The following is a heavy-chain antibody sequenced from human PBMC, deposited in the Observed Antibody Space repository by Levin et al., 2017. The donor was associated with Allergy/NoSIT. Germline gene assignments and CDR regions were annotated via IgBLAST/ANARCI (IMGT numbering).Heavy chain of an antibody. J-gene: IGHJ3*02. CDR1: GFTFSSYW. Sequence: GESLKISCAASGFTFSSYWMHWVRQAPGKGLVWVSRINSDGSSTSYADSVKGRFTISRDNAKNTLYLQMNSLRAEDTAVYYCARVGYCSSTSCYPFGPDAFDIWGQGTMVTVSS. V-gene: IGHV3-74*01. CDR3: ARVGYCSSTSCYPFGPDAFDI. CDR2: INSDGSST. D-gene: IGHD2-2*01.